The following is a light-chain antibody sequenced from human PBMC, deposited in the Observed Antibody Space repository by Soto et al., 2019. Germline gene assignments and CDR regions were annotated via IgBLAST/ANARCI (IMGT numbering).Light chain of an antibody. CDR1: QSVSSSS. V-gene: IGKV3-20*01. CDR3: QQYGSSPRT. J-gene: IGKJ1*01. CDR2: GAS. Sequence: EIVLTQSPGTLSLSPGVRATLSCRASQSVSSSSLAWYQQKPGQAPRLLIYGASSRATGIHDRFSGRGSGTDFTLTISRLEPEDVAVYDCQQYGSSPRTFGQGTKVEIK.